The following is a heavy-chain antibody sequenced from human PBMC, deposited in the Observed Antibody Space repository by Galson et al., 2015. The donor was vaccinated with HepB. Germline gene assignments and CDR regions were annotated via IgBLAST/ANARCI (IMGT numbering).Heavy chain of an antibody. CDR3: AATTVITFDY. Sequence: SVKVSCKASEYTFTKYAIHWVRQAPGQRLEWMGWINAGNGNTKYSQKFQGRVTMTRDTSATTAYMELSSLRSEDTAVYFCAATTVITFDYWGQGTLVTVSS. D-gene: IGHD4-23*01. J-gene: IGHJ4*02. CDR1: EYTFTKYA. V-gene: IGHV1-3*01. CDR2: INAGNGNT.